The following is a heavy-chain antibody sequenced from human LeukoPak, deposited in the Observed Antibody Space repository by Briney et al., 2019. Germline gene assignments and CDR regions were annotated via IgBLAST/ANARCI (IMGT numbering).Heavy chain of an antibody. V-gene: IGHV3-7*01. CDR1: GFTFSSYW. Sequence: GGSLRLSCAASGFTFSSYWMSWVRQAPGKGLEWVANIKQDGSEKYYVDSVKGRFTISRDNAKNSLYLQMNSLRAEDTAVYYCGGSIAARRYYMDVWGKGTTVTVSS. CDR3: GGSIAARRYYMDV. D-gene: IGHD6-6*01. CDR2: IKQDGSEK. J-gene: IGHJ6*03.